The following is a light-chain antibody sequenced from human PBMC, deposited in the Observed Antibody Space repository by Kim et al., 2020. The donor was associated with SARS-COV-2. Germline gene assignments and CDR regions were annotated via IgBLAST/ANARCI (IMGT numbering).Light chain of an antibody. CDR2: QDS. V-gene: IGLV3-1*01. J-gene: IGLJ2*01. CDR3: QAWDSSNVV. Sequence: VSPGQTASITCSGDKLGDKYACWYQQKPGQSPVLVIYQDSTRPSGIPERFSGSNSGNTATLTISGTQAMDEADYYCQAWDSSNVVFGGGTQLTVL. CDR1: KLGDKY.